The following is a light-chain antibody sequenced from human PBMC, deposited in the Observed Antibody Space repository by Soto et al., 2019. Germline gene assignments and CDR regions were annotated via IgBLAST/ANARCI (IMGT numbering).Light chain of an antibody. V-gene: IGLV2-14*01. CDR2: DVT. CDR1: SSDVGGFEY. J-gene: IGLJ1*01. CDR3: GSITRSSTSV. Sequence: QSAVSQPAWVSVSPGQSITISCSGTSSDVGGFEYVSWYQHQPGKAPKLIIYDVTKRPSGVSNRFSGSKSGNTASLTISGIQAEDEGDYYCGSITRSSTSVFGTGTKVTVL.